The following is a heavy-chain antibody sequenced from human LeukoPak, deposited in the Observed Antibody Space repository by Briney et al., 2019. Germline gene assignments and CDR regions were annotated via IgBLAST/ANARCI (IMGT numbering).Heavy chain of an antibody. CDR1: GGSISSSSYY. V-gene: IGHV4-39*07. J-gene: IGHJ4*02. D-gene: IGHD6-19*01. CDR2: IYYSGST. Sequence: SETLSLTCTVSGGSISSSSYYWGWIRQPPGKGLEWIGSIYYSGSTYYNPSLKSRVTISVDKSRNQFSLKLTSVTAADTAVYYCAREIAVTGNFDYWGQGTLVTVSS. CDR3: AREIAVTGNFDY.